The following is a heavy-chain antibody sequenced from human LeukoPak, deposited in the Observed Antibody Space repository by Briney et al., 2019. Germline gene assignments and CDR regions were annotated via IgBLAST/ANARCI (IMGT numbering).Heavy chain of an antibody. V-gene: IGHV3-21*01. CDR1: AFTFSSYS. Sequence: PGGSLRLSCTVSAFTFSSYSMKWVRQAAGEGLEWVASINRGATYIYYEDSMKGRFTISRDDAKSSLYLQMNSLRAEDTAVYYCVRLRRNSDSSGYYYYYDYWGQGILVTVSS. CDR3: VRLRRNSDSSGYYYYYDY. D-gene: IGHD3-22*01. J-gene: IGHJ4*02. CDR2: INRGATYI.